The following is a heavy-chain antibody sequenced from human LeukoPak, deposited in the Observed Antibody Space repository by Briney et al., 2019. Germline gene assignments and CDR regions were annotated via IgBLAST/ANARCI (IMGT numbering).Heavy chain of an antibody. Sequence: GASVKVSCKALGYIFTDYGISWVRQAPGQAFEWMGWISGYNGNTNYAQSLQGRVTMTTDTSTSTTYMELRSLRSDDTAVYYCAKDIHPGLGSGASCCFDYWGQGTLVTVSS. J-gene: IGHJ4*02. V-gene: IGHV1-18*01. CDR3: AKDIHPGLGSGASCCFDY. D-gene: IGHD2-15*01. CDR1: GYIFTDYG. CDR2: ISGYNGNT.